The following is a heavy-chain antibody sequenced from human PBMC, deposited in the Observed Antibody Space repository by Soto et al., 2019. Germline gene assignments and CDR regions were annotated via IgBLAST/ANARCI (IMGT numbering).Heavy chain of an antibody. CDR1: GFSLTTSGVG. Sequence: QITLKESGPTLVNPTQTLTLTCTFSGFSLTTSGVGVSWIRQPPGKALEWLALIYWNDVKRYNPSLKSRLTIPEDTSKNQVVLTVTNMDPVDTAIYSCANSAMYTITGFYFDQWGQGTLVTVSS. V-gene: IGHV2-5*01. D-gene: IGHD2-2*01. CDR2: IYWNDVK. J-gene: IGHJ4*02. CDR3: ANSAMYTITGFYFDQ.